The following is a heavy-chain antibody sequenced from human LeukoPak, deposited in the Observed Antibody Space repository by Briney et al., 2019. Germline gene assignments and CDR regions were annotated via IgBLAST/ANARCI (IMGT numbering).Heavy chain of an antibody. CDR1: GFTFSSYW. J-gene: IGHJ4*02. V-gene: IGHV3-74*01. Sequence: PGGSLRLSCAASGFTFSSYWMHWVRQAPGKGLVWVSRIHSDGSTNYADSVKGRFTISRNNAKNTLYLQMNSLRAEDTAVYYCARASSTSCHFWGQGTPVTVSS. CDR3: ARASSTSCHF. CDR2: IHSDGST. D-gene: IGHD2-2*01.